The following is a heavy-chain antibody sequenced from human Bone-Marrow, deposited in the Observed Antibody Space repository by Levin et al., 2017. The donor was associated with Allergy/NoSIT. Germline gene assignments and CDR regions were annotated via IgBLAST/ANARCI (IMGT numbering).Heavy chain of an antibody. J-gene: IGHJ4*02. CDR2: IWYDGSYK. D-gene: IGHD1-26*01. CDR3: ARDRIVGGTGPPHY. CDR1: GFNFSSYA. Sequence: GESLKISCAASGFNFSSYAMHWVRQAPGKGLQWVGLIWYDGSYKFYADSVKGRFTISRDNSKNTVYLQMNSLRAEDTAMYYCARDRIVGGTGPPHYWGQGTLVTVSS. V-gene: IGHV3-33*01.